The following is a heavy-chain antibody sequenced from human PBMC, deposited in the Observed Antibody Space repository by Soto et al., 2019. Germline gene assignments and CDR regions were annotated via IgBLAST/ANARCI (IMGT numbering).Heavy chain of an antibody. CDR2: IYFSGTT. Sequence: SETLSLTCTVSGGSISSGDYYWSWIRQHPGKGLEWIGTIYFSGTTYYNPSLKSRVTISVDTSKNQFSLNLSSVTAADTAVYYCARRDRSGFSYWLDTWGQGTLVTVS. D-gene: IGHD3-22*01. CDR1: GGSISSGDYY. CDR3: ARRDRSGFSYWLDT. J-gene: IGHJ5*02. V-gene: IGHV4-31*03.